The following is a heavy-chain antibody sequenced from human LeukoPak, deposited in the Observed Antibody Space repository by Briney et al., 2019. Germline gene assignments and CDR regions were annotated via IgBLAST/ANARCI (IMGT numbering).Heavy chain of an antibody. D-gene: IGHD2-2*01. CDR3: AKEGSAGSIGAFNI. CDR1: GFTFSIYA. V-gene: IGHV3-23*01. CDR2: ISGSGDKT. Sequence: GGSLRLSCAASGFTFSIYAMTWVRQAPGKGLEWVSGISGSGDKTYYADSVKGRFTISRDNSKNTLFLQMNSLRAEDTAVYYCAKEGSAGSIGAFNIWGQGTMVTVSS. J-gene: IGHJ3*02.